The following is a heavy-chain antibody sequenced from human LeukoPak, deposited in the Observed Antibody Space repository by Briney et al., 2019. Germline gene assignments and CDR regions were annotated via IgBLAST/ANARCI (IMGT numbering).Heavy chain of an antibody. CDR1: GFTFSSYS. J-gene: IGHJ4*02. D-gene: IGHD3-3*01. CDR3: ARDGLDDFWSGPTADY. CDR2: ISSSSSYI. Sequence: GGSLRLSCAASGFTFSSYSMNWVRQAPGKGLEWVSSISSSSSYIYYADSVKGRFTISRDNAKNTLYLQMNSLRAEDTAVYYCARDGLDDFWSGPTADYWGQGTLVTVSS. V-gene: IGHV3-21*01.